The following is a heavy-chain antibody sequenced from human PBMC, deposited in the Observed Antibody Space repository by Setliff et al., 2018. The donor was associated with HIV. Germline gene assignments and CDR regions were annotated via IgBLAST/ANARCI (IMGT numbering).Heavy chain of an antibody. J-gene: IGHJ4*02. D-gene: IGHD3-22*01. CDR2: ISYTGSA. Sequence: SETLSLTCTVSGGSISSSSYYWGCIRQPPGKGLEWIGRISYTGSANYNPSLKSRVTMSVDTSKNQFSLKLSSVTAADTAVYYCASGYQYDSSGYYYVTPIDYSFQGTRVT. V-gene: IGHV4-39*01. CDR1: GGSISSSSYY. CDR3: ASGYQYDSSGYYYVTPIDY.